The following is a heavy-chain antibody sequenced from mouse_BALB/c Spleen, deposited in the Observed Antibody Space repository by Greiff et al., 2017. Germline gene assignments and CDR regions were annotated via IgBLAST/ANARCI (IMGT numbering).Heavy chain of an antibody. CDR3: ARQKDY. Sequence: DVQLVESGGGLVKPGGSLKLSCAASGFTFSSYAMSWVRQTPEKRLEWVATISSGGSYTYYPDSVKGRFTISRDNAKNTLYLQMSSLRSEDTAMYYCARQKDYWGQGTTLTVSS. V-gene: IGHV5-9-3*01. J-gene: IGHJ2*01. CDR1: GFTFSSYA. CDR2: ISSGGSYT.